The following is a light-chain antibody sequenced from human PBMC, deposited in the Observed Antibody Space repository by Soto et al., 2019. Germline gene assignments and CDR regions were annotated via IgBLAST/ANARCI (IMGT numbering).Light chain of an antibody. Sequence: IVMTQSPAPLSVYPGEGVTLSCRASQSVRSHLAWYQQKPGQPPRLLIYGASTRATGIPARFSGSGSGTEFTPTISSLQSEDFAVYYCQQYYNWPITFGQGTRLEVK. CDR3: QQYYNWPIT. CDR2: GAS. CDR1: QSVRSH. V-gene: IGKV3-15*01. J-gene: IGKJ5*01.